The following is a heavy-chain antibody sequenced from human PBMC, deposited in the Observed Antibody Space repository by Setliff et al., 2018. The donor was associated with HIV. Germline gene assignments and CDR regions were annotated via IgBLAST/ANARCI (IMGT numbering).Heavy chain of an antibody. Sequence: SSETLSLTCSASGGSINNDIYFWSWIRQHPGKGLEWIGYIYYSGSTYYSPSLKSRLMISVDTSKNQFSLNMTSVTAADTAVYFCARVVYTYYYMDVWGKGTTVTVSS. CDR2: IYYSGST. D-gene: IGHD4-4*01. CDR1: GGSINNDIYF. CDR3: ARVVYTYYYMDV. J-gene: IGHJ6*03. V-gene: IGHV4-31*03.